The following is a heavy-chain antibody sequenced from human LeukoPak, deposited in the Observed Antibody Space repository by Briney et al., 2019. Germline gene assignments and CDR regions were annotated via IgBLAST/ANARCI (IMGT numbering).Heavy chain of an antibody. CDR2: ISSSGSST. V-gene: IGHV3-11*01. CDR3: AREPPPVGATTFDY. J-gene: IGHJ4*02. D-gene: IGHD1-26*01. Sequence: PGGSLRLSCAASGFTFSDNYMSWIRQAPGKGLEWVSYISSSGSSTYYADSVKGRFTISRDNAKNSLYLQMNSLRAEDTAVYYCAREPPPVGATTFDYWGQGTLVTVSS. CDR1: GFTFSDNY.